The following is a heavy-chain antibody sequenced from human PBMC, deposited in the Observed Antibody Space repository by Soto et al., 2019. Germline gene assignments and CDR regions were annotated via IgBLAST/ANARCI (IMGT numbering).Heavy chain of an antibody. J-gene: IGHJ6*02. Sequence: SETLSLTCTVSGGSISSGGYYWSWIRQHPGKGLEWIGYIYYSGSTYYNPSLKSRVTISVDTSKNQFSLKLSSVTAADTAVYYCERESPRITMVREGPRWVEVWGQGATVAVSS. V-gene: IGHV4-31*03. CDR2: IYYSGST. CDR1: GGSISSGGYY. CDR3: ERESPRITMVREGPRWVEV. D-gene: IGHD3-10*01.